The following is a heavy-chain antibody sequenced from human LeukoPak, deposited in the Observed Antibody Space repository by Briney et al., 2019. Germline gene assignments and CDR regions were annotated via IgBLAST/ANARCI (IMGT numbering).Heavy chain of an antibody. CDR2: LSGSGITT. CDR3: AKDSSYCSSTSCYVDYFDY. J-gene: IGHJ4*02. Sequence: GGSLRLSCAASGFTFSNSAMGWVRQAPGKGLEWVSTLSGSGITTYYADSVKGRFTISRDNSKNTLYLQMNSLRAEDTAVYYCAKDSSYCSSTSCYVDYFDYWGQGTLVTVSS. CDR1: GFTFSNSA. D-gene: IGHD2-2*01. V-gene: IGHV3-23*01.